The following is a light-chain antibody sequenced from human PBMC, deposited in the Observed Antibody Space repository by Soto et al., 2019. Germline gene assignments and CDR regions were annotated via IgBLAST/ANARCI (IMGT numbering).Light chain of an antibody. J-gene: IGKJ1*01. Sequence: EIVLTQSPATLSLSPGERATLSCRASQSVSSYLAWYQQKPGQAPRLLIYDASNWATGIPARFSGSGSGTYFTLTISSLEPEDYAVYYCQQRSNWLWTFGQGTKVEIK. CDR1: QSVSSY. V-gene: IGKV3-11*01. CDR3: QQRSNWLWT. CDR2: DAS.